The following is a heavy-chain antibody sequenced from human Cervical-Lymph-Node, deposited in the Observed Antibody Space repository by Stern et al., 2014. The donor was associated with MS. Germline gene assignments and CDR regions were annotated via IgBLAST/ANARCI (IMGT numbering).Heavy chain of an antibody. CDR2: FIPLDGTA. V-gene: IGHV1-69*06. CDR1: GGTFSSYG. D-gene: IGHD5-24*01. CDR3: AKIEDGYNQLFYYGMDV. J-gene: IGHJ6*02. Sequence: QVQLGESGAEVKKPGSSVRVSCKASGGTFSSYGISWVRQAPGPGLEWMGGFIPLDGTASYAQTFKGRLTITADRSTTTAYMELSSLRPDDTAIYYCAKIEDGYNQLFYYGMDVWGQGTTVTVSS.